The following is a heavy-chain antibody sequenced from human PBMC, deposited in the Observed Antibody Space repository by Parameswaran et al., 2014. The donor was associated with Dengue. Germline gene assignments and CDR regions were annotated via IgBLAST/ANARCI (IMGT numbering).Heavy chain of an antibody. V-gene: IGHV1-18*01. D-gene: IGHD3-10*01. CDR3: ARDNRGSGSYYNSALGY. CDR2: ISGYNGNT. J-gene: IGHJ4*02. Sequence: WVRQAPGQGPEWMGWISGYNGNTNYAQKLQGRVTMTTDTSTRTAYMELRSLRSDDTAVYYCARDNRGSGSYYNSALGYWGQGTLVTVSS.